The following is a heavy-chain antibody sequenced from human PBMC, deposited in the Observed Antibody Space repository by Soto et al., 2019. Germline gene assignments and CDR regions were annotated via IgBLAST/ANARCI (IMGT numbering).Heavy chain of an antibody. J-gene: IGHJ4*02. CDR3: ARDDSGFSGSHYIDYFNY. V-gene: IGHV1-46*01. CDR1: GYSFTSHY. CDR2: TYPGGVNI. Sequence: GASVKVSCKASGYSFTSHYMHWVRQAPGQGLEWTGTTYPGGVNIGYAQKFKGRVTMTKDTSTSTVYMELNSLTSEDTAVYYCARDDSGFSGSHYIDYFNYWGQGTLVTVSS. D-gene: IGHD1-26*01.